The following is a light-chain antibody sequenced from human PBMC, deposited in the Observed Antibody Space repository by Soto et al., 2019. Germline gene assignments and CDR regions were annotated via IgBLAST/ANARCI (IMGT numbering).Light chain of an antibody. CDR2: GAS. CDR1: QSVSSSY. CDR3: QQYGSSPRT. Sequence: EIVLTQSPGTLSLSPGERATISCRASQSVSSSYLAWYQQKPGQAPRLLIYGASSRATGIPDRFSGSGSGTDFTLTISSLEPEDFAVYYCQQYGSSPRTFGQGTKVDI. V-gene: IGKV3-20*01. J-gene: IGKJ1*01.